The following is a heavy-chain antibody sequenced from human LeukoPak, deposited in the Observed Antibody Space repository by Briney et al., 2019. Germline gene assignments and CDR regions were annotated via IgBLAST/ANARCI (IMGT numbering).Heavy chain of an antibody. CDR2: FDPEDGET. V-gene: IGHV1-24*01. J-gene: IGHJ4*02. CDR3: ATTLAYYYDSSGYYFAC. Sequence: ASVKVSCKVSGYTLTELSMHWVRQAPGKGLEWMGGFDPEDGETIYAQKFQGRVTMTEDTSTDTACMELSSLRSEDTAVYYCATTLAYYYDSSGYYFACWGQGTLVTVSS. D-gene: IGHD3-22*01. CDR1: GYTLTELS.